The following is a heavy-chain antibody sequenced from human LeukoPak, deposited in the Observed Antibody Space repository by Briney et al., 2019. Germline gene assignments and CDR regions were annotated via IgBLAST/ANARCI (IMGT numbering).Heavy chain of an antibody. D-gene: IGHD4-17*01. CDR3: ARGRPGDNDYGDDEGWFDP. Sequence: SETLSLTCTVSGGSISSYYWSWIRQPPGKGLEWIGYIYYSGSTNYNPSLKSRVTISVDTSKNQFSLKLSSVTAADTAVYYCARGRPGDNDYGDDEGWFDPWGQGTLVTVSS. J-gene: IGHJ5*02. CDR2: IYYSGST. V-gene: IGHV4-59*01. CDR1: GGSISSYY.